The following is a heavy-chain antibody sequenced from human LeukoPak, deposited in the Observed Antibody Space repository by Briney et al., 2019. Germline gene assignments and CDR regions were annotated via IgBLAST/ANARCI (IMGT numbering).Heavy chain of an antibody. CDR1: GFTFSSYG. CDR2: ISYDGSNK. D-gene: IGHD3-16*02. Sequence: GGSLRLSCAASGFTFSSYGMHWVRQAPGKGLEWVAVISYDGSNKYYADSVKGRFTISRDNSKNTLYLQMNSLRAEDTAVYYCARGVGYDYVWGSYRYPHFDYWGQGTLVTVSS. J-gene: IGHJ4*02. CDR3: ARGVGYDYVWGSYRYPHFDY. V-gene: IGHV3-30*03.